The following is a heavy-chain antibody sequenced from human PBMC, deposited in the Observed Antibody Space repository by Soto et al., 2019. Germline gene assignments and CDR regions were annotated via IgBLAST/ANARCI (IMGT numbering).Heavy chain of an antibody. J-gene: IGHJ4*02. CDR1: GFTLNSYW. CDR3: VWAVGSSESH. CDR2: IKQDGSEK. D-gene: IGHD3-10*01. Sequence: EVELVESGGGLVQPGGSLRLSCVVSGFTLNSYWMSWFRQAPGKGLEWVANIKQDGSEKYYVESVKDRFTISRYNAKNSLKLQMNSMRVEDSAVYYCVWAVGSSESHWGQGTLVTVSS. V-gene: IGHV3-7*04.